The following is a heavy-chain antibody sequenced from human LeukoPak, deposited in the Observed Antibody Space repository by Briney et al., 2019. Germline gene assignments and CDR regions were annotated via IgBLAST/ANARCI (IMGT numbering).Heavy chain of an antibody. Sequence: SETLSLTCTVSGGSISSNSYYWGWIRQPPGKGLQWIGSIYYSGSTYYNPSLKSRVTISVDTSKNQFSLKLSSVTAADTAVYYCARTYYYDSSGYGLYYYYYYMDVWGKGTTVTVSS. V-gene: IGHV4-39*07. CDR2: IYYSGST. CDR1: GGSISSNSYY. D-gene: IGHD3-22*01. J-gene: IGHJ6*03. CDR3: ARTYYYDSSGYGLYYYYYYMDV.